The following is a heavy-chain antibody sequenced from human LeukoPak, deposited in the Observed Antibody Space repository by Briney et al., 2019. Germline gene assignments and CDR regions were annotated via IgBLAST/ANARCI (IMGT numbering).Heavy chain of an antibody. CDR1: GGSFSGYY. CDR2: INHSGST. V-gene: IGHV4-34*01. Sequence: SEALSLTCAVYGGSFSGYYWSWIRQPPGKGLEWIGEINHSGSTNYNPSLKSRVTISVHTSKNQFSLKLSSVTAADTAVYYCARGVTDYGDYFSDYWGQGTLVTVSS. D-gene: IGHD4-17*01. CDR3: ARGVTDYGDYFSDY. J-gene: IGHJ4*02.